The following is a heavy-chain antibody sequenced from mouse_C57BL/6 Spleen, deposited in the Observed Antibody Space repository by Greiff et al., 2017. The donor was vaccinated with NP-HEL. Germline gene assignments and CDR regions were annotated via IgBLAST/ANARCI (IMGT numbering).Heavy chain of an antibody. V-gene: IGHV5-17*01. D-gene: IGHD3-2*02. CDR1: GFTFSDYG. CDR2: ISSGSSTI. CDR3: ARGNSSGSAWFAY. Sequence: EVHLVESGGGLVKPGGSLKLSCAASGFTFSDYGMHWVRQAPEKGLEWVAYISSGSSTIYYADTVKGRFTISRDNAKNTLFLQMTSLRSEDTAMYYCARGNSSGSAWFAYWGQGTLVTVSA. J-gene: IGHJ3*01.